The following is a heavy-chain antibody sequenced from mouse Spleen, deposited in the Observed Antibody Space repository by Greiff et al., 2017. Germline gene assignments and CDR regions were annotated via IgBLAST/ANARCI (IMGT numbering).Heavy chain of an antibody. Sequence: EVLLVESGGGLVKPGGSLKLSCAASGFTFSDYGMAWVRQAPGKGPEWVAFISTLAYSIYYADTLTGRFTISRENAKNTLYLEMSSLRSEDTAMYDCARRYDGYYVFDYWGQGTTLTVSS. V-gene: IGHV5-15*04. D-gene: IGHD2-3*01. CDR1: GFTFSDYG. CDR2: ISTLAYSI. CDR3: ARRYDGYYVFDY. J-gene: IGHJ2*01.